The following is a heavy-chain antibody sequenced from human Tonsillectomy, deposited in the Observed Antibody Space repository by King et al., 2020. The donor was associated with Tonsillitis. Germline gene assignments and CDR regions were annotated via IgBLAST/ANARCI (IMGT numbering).Heavy chain of an antibody. CDR1: GYTFTGSY. CDR3: ARSVDTAMVIYFHY. CDR2: INANSGGT. D-gene: IGHD5-18*01. V-gene: IGHV1-2*04. Sequence: VQLVESGAEVKKPGASVKVSCRASGYTFTGSYIHWVRQAPGQGLEWMGWINANSGGTNYAQKFQAWVTMTRDSSINTAYMELYSLRSDDTAVYYCARSVDTAMVIYFHYWGQGTLVTVSS. J-gene: IGHJ4*02.